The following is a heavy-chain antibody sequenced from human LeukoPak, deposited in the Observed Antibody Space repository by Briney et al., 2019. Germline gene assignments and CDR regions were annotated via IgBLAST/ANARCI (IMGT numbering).Heavy chain of an antibody. CDR1: GFTFNDYS. V-gene: IGHV3-21*01. CDR3: ARDRMDV. CDR2: ISSSSTYI. J-gene: IGHJ6*03. Sequence: PGGSLRLSCAASGFTFNDYSMNWVRQAPGKGLEWVSSISSSSTYIYYEDSVKGRFTISRDNAKNSLYLQMNSLRAEDTAVYYCARDRMDVWGKGTTVTVSS.